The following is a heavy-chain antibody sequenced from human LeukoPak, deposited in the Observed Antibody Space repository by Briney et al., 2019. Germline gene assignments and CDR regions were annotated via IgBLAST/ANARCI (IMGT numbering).Heavy chain of an antibody. Sequence: GGSLRLSCAASGFTFADTWMHWVRQAPGKGLAWVSLINNDGSTTNFADSVKGRFTISRDNAKNTVYLQMNSLRVEDTAVYYCAIGGTYGSGSWGQGTLVTVSS. J-gene: IGHJ4*02. CDR3: AIGGTYGSGS. V-gene: IGHV3-74*01. CDR2: INNDGSTT. CDR1: GFTFADTW. D-gene: IGHD3-10*01.